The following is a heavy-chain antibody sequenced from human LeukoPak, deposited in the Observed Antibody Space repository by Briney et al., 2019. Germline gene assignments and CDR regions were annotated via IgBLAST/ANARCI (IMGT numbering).Heavy chain of an antibody. D-gene: IGHD6-13*01. J-gene: IGHJ4*02. V-gene: IGHV3-30*18. CDR1: GFIFITYG. Sequence: GGSLRLSCAASGFIFITYGMHWVRQAPGKGREGVEVISHDGSNEFYADSVKGRFSISRDNSKNTQYLQMNSLRAEDTAVYYCAKSAHSSWYGALDYWGQGTLVTVSS. CDR2: ISHDGSNE. CDR3: AKSAHSSWYGALDY.